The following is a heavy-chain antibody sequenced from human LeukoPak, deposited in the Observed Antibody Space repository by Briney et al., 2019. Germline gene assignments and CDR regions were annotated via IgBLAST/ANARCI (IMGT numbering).Heavy chain of an antibody. D-gene: IGHD7-27*01. V-gene: IGHV3-48*03. CDR1: GFSFSVYE. J-gene: IGHJ3*02. CDR3: ARKTGGSLDI. CDR2: ISSSGTTT. Sequence: GGSLRLSCAASGFSFSVYEIHWVRQAPGKGLEWISDISSSGTTTYYADSVRGRYTISRDNAKNSLYLQMNSLRGEDTAVYYCARKTGGSLDIWGQGTMVTVSS.